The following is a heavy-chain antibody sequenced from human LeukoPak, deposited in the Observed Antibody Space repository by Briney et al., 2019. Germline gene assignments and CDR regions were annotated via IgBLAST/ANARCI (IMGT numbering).Heavy chain of an antibody. V-gene: IGHV3-30*03. J-gene: IGHJ4*02. CDR1: GFTFSSYG. CDR3: ARDPPTGPPYYFDY. D-gene: IGHD1-1*01. CDR2: ISYDGSNK. Sequence: PGRSLRLSCAASGFTFSSYGMHWVRQAPGKGLEWVAVISYDGSNKYYADSVKGRFTISRDNSKNTLYLQMNSLRAEDTAVYYCARDPPTGPPYYFDYWGQGTLVTVSS.